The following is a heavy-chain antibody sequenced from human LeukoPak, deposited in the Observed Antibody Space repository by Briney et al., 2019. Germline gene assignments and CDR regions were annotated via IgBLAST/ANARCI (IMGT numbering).Heavy chain of an antibody. J-gene: IGHJ2*01. CDR3: ARGLVEMATRYFDL. CDR2: IYYSGST. CDR1: GGSISSGGYY. D-gene: IGHD5-24*01. Sequence: PSETLSLTCTVSGGSISSGGYYWSWIRQHPGKGLEWIGYIYYSGSTYYNPSLKSRVTISVDTSKNQFSLKLSSVTAADTAVYYCARGLVEMATRYFDLWGRGTLDTVSS. V-gene: IGHV4-31*03.